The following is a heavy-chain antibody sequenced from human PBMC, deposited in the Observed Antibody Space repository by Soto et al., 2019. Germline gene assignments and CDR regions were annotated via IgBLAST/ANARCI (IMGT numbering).Heavy chain of an antibody. V-gene: IGHV4-30-4*07. CDR3: ARAGYSSGWYSADY. Sequence: SETLSLTCAVSGGSISSGGYSWSWIRQPPGKGLEWIGYIHYSGTTNYNPSLKSRVTMSVDTSQNQFSLKLSSVTAADTAVYYCARAGYSSGWYSADYWGQGTLVTVSS. D-gene: IGHD6-19*01. J-gene: IGHJ4*02. CDR1: GGSISSGGYS. CDR2: IHYSGTT.